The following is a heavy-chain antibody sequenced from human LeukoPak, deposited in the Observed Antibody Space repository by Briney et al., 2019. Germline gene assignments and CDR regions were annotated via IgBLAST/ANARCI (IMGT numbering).Heavy chain of an antibody. CDR3: AKMKGHPLPKYYMDV. J-gene: IGHJ6*01. D-gene: IGHD1-26*01. CDR2: ISGSGDNT. V-gene: IGHV3-23*01. CDR1: GFTFSGFA. Sequence: GGSLRLSCAASGFTFSGFAMSRVRRTPGKGLEWVSGISGSGDNTLYADSVMGRFTISRDNSKNTLYLEMNSLRAEDTAIYYCAKMKGHPLPKYYMDVWGQGTTVTVSS.